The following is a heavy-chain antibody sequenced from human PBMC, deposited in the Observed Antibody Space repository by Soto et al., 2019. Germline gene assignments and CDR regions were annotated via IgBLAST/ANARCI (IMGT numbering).Heavy chain of an antibody. V-gene: IGHV3-21*04. D-gene: IGHD6-19*01. CDR3: ARGDGTGLYNSGWSPRY. CDR1: GFTFSYYS. J-gene: IGHJ4*02. Sequence: EVQLVESGGGLVKPGESLRVSCAASGFTFSYYSLHWVRQAPGKGLEWVSSISGSSTYIYYADRVKGRFTISRDNAKNSLYRRMDSLGAEDTAVYYCARGDGTGLYNSGWSPRYWGQGTLVTVSS. CDR2: ISGSSTYI.